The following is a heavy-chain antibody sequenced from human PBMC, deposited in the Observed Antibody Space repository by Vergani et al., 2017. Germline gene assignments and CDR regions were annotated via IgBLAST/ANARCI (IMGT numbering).Heavy chain of an antibody. Sequence: QVQLVQSGAEVKKPGASVKVSCKASGYTFTSYYMHWVRQAPGQGLEWMGIINPSGGSTSYAQQFQGRVTMTRDTSTSTVYIELSSLRSEDTAVYYCARDRYLVVVPAASTLSAENYFDYWGQGTLVTVSS. V-gene: IGHV1-46*03. CDR2: INPSGGST. D-gene: IGHD2-2*01. CDR3: ARDRYLVVVPAASTLSAENYFDY. CDR1: GYTFTSYY. J-gene: IGHJ4*02.